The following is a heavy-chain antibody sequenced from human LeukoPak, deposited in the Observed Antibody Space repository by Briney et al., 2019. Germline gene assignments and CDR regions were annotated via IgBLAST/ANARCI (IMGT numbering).Heavy chain of an antibody. D-gene: IGHD2-2*02. Sequence: PSETLSLTCTVSGGSISSYYWSWIRQPPGKGLEWIGYIYTSGSTNYSPSLKSRVTISVDTSKNQFSLKLSSVTAADTAVYYCARHSVPRYQLLYAGFDPWGQGTLVTVSS. CDR1: GGSISSYY. J-gene: IGHJ5*02. CDR2: IYTSGST. CDR3: ARHSVPRYQLLYAGFDP. V-gene: IGHV4-4*09.